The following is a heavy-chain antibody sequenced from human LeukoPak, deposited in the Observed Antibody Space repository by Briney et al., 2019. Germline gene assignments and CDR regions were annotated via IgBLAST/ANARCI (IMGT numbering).Heavy chain of an antibody. D-gene: IGHD2-2*01. CDR2: ISSSSSYI. CDR3: AREGKTDCSSTSCYPLDV. Sequence: GGSLRLSCAASGFTFSSYSMNWVRQAPGKGLERVSSISSSSSYIYYADSVKGRFTIPRDNAKNSLYLQMNSLRAEDTAVYYCAREGKTDCSSTSCYPLDVWGKGTTVTVSS. J-gene: IGHJ6*04. V-gene: IGHV3-21*01. CDR1: GFTFSSYS.